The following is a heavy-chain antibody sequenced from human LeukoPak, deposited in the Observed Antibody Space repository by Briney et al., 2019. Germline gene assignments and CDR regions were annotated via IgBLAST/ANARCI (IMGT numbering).Heavy chain of an antibody. CDR2: IFYSGST. V-gene: IGHV4-39*07. J-gene: IGHJ4*02. Sequence: SETLSLTCTVSSGSISTSNYYWGWVRQPPGKALEWIGNIFYSGSTYYSPSLKSRVTISLDTSRNQFSLKLNSVTAADTAVYYCAKELRYFDWLPPLSFDYWGQGTLVTVSS. CDR1: SGSISTSNYY. D-gene: IGHD3-9*01. CDR3: AKELRYFDWLPPLSFDY.